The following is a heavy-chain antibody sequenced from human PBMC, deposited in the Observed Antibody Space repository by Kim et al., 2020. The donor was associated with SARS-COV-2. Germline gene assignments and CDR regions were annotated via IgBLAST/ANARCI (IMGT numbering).Heavy chain of an antibody. CDR1: GFPFSGRS. J-gene: IGHJ4*02. D-gene: IGHD4-17*01. V-gene: IGHV3-21*01. CDR2: ISAAGDYI. Sequence: GGSLRLSCAASGFPFSGRSMNWVRQTPGKGLECISYISAAGDYIYYPDSVKGRFTISRDNAKNSLSLQLNTLRAEDTAVYFCATDSDYGLDYWGQGTLVT. CDR3: ATDSDYGLDY.